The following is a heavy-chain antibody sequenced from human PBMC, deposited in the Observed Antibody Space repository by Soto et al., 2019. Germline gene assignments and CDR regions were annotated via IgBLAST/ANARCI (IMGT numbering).Heavy chain of an antibody. CDR3: ARVPDY. CDR1: GVPVSSGSNH. J-gene: IGHJ4*02. V-gene: IGHV4-30-2*01. Sequence: TSETLSLTCTVSGVPVSSGSNHWSWIRQPPGKGLEWIGYMYHSGSTYYNPSLKSRVTISIDRSKNQFSLKLSSVTAADTAVYYCARVPDYWGQGILVTVSS. CDR2: MYHSGST. D-gene: IGHD2-2*01.